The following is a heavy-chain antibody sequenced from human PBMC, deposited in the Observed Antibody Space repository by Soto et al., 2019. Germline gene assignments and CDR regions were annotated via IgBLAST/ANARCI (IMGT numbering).Heavy chain of an antibody. V-gene: IGHV1-69*12. Sequence: QVQLVQSGAEVKKPGSSVKVSCKASGGTFSSYAISWVRQAPGQGLEWTGGIIPIFGTANYAQKFQGRVTITADESTSTAYMELSSLRSEDTAVYYCARHDCISSSCYYYYYYAMDVWGQGTTVTVSS. CDR1: GGTFSSYA. CDR3: ARHDCISSSCYYYYYYAMDV. CDR2: IIPIFGTA. D-gene: IGHD2-2*01. J-gene: IGHJ6*02.